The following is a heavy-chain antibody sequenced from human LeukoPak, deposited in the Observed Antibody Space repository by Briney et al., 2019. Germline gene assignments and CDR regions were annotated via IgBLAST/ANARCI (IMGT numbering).Heavy chain of an antibody. D-gene: IGHD3-3*01. V-gene: IGHV4-59*01. J-gene: IGHJ4*02. CDR2: IYYSGST. CDR3: ARGRDDLGY. CDR1: GGSISSFY. Sequence: PSDTLSLTCTVSGGSISSFYWSWIRQPPGKGLEWIGYIYYSGSTNYNPSLKSRVTISVDTSKNQFSLKLSSVTAADTAVYYCARGRDDLGYWGQGTLVTVSS.